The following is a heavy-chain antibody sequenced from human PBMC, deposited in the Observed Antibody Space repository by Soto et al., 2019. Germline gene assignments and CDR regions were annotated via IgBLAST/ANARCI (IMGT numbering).Heavy chain of an antibody. J-gene: IGHJ5*02. Sequence: ASVKVSCKAAGYTFTSYGISWVRQAPRQGLEWMGWISAYNGNTNYAQKLQGRVTMTTDTSTSTAYMELRSLRSDDTAVYYCARGRAPYYYDSSGYYYVSWFDPWGQGTLVTVSS. D-gene: IGHD3-22*01. CDR1: GYTFTSYG. V-gene: IGHV1-18*01. CDR3: ARGRAPYYYDSSGYYYVSWFDP. CDR2: ISAYNGNT.